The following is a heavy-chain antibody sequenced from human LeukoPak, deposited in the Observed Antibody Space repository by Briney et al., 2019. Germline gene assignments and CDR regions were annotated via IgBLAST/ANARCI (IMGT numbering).Heavy chain of an antibody. J-gene: IGHJ4*02. CDR2: ISSSVSTI. V-gene: IGHV3-48*04. CDR3: AREAYSSGWSIWDC. Sequence: GGSLRLSCAASGFTFSSYWMSWVRQAPGKGLEWVSYISSSVSTIFYADSVKGRFTISRDNAKNSLYLQMNSLRVEDTAVYYCAREAYSSGWSIWDCWGQGTLVTVSS. CDR1: GFTFSSYW. D-gene: IGHD6-19*01.